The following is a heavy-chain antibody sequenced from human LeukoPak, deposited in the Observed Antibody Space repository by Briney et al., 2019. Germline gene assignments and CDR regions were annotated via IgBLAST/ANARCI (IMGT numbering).Heavy chain of an antibody. V-gene: IGHV3-NL1*01. D-gene: IGHD3-3*02. J-gene: IGHJ4*02. Sequence: GGSLRLSCAASGFTFSSYGMHWVRQAPGKELEWVSSISSSGSSTFYADSVKGRFTISRDESKNTLYLEMNNLRHEDTAFYFCARDVSNYFDYWGLGTLVTASS. CDR2: ISSSGSST. CDR1: GFTFSSYG. CDR3: ARDVSNYFDY.